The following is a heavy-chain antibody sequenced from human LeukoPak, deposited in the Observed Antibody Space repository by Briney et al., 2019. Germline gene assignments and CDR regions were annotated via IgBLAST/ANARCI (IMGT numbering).Heavy chain of an antibody. J-gene: IGHJ4*02. D-gene: IGHD1-26*01. CDR2: IYYSGST. Sequence: SETLSLTCTVSGGSISSYYWSWIRQPPGKGLEWIGYIYYSGSTNYNPSLKSRVTISVDTSKNQFSLKLSSVTAADTAVYYCARDSGSYSYLDYWGQGTLSPSPQ. CDR1: GGSISSYY. CDR3: ARDSGSYSYLDY. V-gene: IGHV4-59*01.